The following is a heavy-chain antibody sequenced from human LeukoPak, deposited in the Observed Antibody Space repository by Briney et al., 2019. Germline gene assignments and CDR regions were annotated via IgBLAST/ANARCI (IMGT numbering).Heavy chain of an antibody. D-gene: IGHD2-15*01. V-gene: IGHV5-10-1*01. CDR3: ARQQNCSGGSCYPGYYYYGMDV. Sequence: GESLKISCKGSGYSFTSYWISWVRQMPGKGLEWMVRIDPSDSYTNYSPSFQGHVTISAAKSISTAYLQWSSLKASDTAMYYCARQQNCSGGSCYPGYYYYGMDVWGKGTTVTVSS. J-gene: IGHJ6*04. CDR1: GYSFTSYW. CDR2: IDPSDSYT.